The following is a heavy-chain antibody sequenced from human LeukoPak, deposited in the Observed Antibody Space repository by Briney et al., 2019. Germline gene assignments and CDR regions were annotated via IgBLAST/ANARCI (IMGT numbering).Heavy chain of an antibody. Sequence: SETLSLTCTVSGGSINSYYWGWVRQPAGKGLELMGRIYTTGTTNYSPYLKSRLSMSLDTSKNQFSLTLTSVPAADTAVYYCGRQGYTASYYFVDYWSPGTLVTVSS. D-gene: IGHD3-10*01. CDR1: GGSINSYY. J-gene: IGHJ4*02. CDR2: IYTTGTT. V-gene: IGHV4-4*07. CDR3: GRQGYTASYYFVDY.